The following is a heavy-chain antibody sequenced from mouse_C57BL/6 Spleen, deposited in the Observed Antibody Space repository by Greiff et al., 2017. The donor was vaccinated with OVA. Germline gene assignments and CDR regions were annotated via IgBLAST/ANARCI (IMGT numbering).Heavy chain of an antibody. CDR3: ARNDYGGFAY. CDR1: GFSLTSYG. Sequence: QVQLKESGPGLVQPSQTLSITCTVSGFSLTSYGVHWVRQSPGKGLEWLGVIWSGGSTDYNAAFISRLSISKDNSKNQVFCKMNSLPADDTAIYYGARNDYGGFAYWGQGTLVTVSA. V-gene: IGHV2-2*01. D-gene: IGHD1-1*01. J-gene: IGHJ3*01. CDR2: IWSGGST.